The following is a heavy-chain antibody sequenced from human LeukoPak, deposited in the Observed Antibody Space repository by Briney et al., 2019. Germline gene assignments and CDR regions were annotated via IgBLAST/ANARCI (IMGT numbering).Heavy chain of an antibody. CDR2: IIPIFGTA. CDR3: ARGYDTECHFDY. D-gene: IGHD3-3*01. CDR1: GCTFSRYA. V-gene: IGHV1-69*05. Sequence: ASVKVSCKASGCTFSRYAISWVRQAPGQGHELMGRIIPIFGTANYAQKFQGRVTITTDESTSTAYMELRSLRPEDTAVYYCARGYDTECHFDYWGQGTLVTVSS. J-gene: IGHJ4*02.